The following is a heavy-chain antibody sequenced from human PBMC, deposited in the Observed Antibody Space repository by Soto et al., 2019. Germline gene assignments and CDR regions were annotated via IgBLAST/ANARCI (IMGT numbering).Heavy chain of an antibody. Sequence: PGGSLRLSCAASGFTFSSYGMHWVRQAPGKGLEWVAVIWYDGSNKYYADSVKGRFTISRDNSKNTLYLQMNSLRAEDTAVYYCAREELSSGWYYFDYWGQGTLVTVS. CDR2: IWYDGSNK. J-gene: IGHJ4*02. CDR3: AREELSSGWYYFDY. CDR1: GFTFSSYG. D-gene: IGHD6-19*01. V-gene: IGHV3-33*01.